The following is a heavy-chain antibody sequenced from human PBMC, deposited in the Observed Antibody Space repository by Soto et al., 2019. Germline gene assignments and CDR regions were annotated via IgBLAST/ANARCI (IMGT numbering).Heavy chain of an antibody. Sequence: EVQVLESGGGLVQPGGSLRLSCAASGFTFSSYAMSWVRQAPGKGLEWVSAISGGGACTYYADSVKGRFTISRDNPKNTRYLQMNSLRAEDTAVYYCAKAGGFGSPFDYWGQRTLVIVSS. D-gene: IGHD3-10*01. CDR1: GFTFSSYA. CDR3: AKAGGFGSPFDY. CDR2: ISGGGACT. J-gene: IGHJ4*02. V-gene: IGHV3-23*01.